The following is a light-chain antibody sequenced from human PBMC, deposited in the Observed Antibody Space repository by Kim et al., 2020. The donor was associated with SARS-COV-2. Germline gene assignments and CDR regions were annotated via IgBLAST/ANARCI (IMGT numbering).Light chain of an antibody. CDR3: QQYDNY. J-gene: IGKJ2*01. V-gene: IGKV1-5*03. CDR1: QSNSMW. CDR2: KAS. Sequence: STLCAAVGDRVIITCRASQSNSMWLAWYQQKPGKAPKLLISKASSLQSGVPSRFSGSGSGTEFTLTISSLQPDDFGTYYCQQYDNYFGQGTKLEIK.